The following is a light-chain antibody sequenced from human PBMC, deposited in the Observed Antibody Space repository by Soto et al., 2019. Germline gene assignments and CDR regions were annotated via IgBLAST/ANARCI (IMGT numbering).Light chain of an antibody. Sequence: PSSLSASVGDRVTITCRASHPISNYLNWYQQREGKAPKLLIYAASTLQRGVPSRFSGSESGTDFTLTITSLQPEDCATYYCQQTYNTTITFGQGTRLEIK. CDR2: AAS. V-gene: IGKV1-39*01. J-gene: IGKJ5*01. CDR3: QQTYNTTIT. CDR1: HPISNY.